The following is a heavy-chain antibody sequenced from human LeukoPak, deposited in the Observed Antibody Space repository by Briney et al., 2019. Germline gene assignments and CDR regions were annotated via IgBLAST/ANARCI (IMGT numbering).Heavy chain of an antibody. Sequence: GGTLRLSCAASGFTFSSYGMSWVRQAPGKGLEWVSAISGSGGSTYYADSVKGRFTISRDNSKNTLYLQMNSLRAEDTAVYYCATLSPDIVVVPAAYFDYWGQGTLVTVSS. CDR3: ATLSPDIVVVPAAYFDY. V-gene: IGHV3-23*01. CDR1: GFTFSSYG. J-gene: IGHJ4*02. D-gene: IGHD2-2*01. CDR2: ISGSGGST.